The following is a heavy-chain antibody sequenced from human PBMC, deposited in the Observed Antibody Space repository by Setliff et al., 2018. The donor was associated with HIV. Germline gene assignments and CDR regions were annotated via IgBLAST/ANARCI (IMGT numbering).Heavy chain of an antibody. CDR1: GFTFDDYT. Sequence: PGGSLRLSCAASGFTFDDYTMHWVRQAPGKGLEWVSLMKWDGGSIFYADSVRGRFTISRDNSKNSLYLQMNSLRTEDTALYYCSKGHPDGDPYYFDYWGQGTLVTVSS. CDR3: SKGHPDGDPYYFDY. V-gene: IGHV3-43*01. CDR2: MKWDGGSI. D-gene: IGHD2-21*02. J-gene: IGHJ4*02.